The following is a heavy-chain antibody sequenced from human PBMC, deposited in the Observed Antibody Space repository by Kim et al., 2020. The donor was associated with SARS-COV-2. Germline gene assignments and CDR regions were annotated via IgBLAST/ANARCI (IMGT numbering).Heavy chain of an antibody. CDR1: GGSFSGYY. V-gene: IGHV4-34*01. CDR3: ARLRIVVVPAAILAVDGFDP. Sequence: SETLSLTCAVYGGSFSGYYWSWIRQPPGKGLEWIGEINHSGSTNYNPSLKSRVTISVDTSKNQFSLKLSSVTAADTAVYYCARLRIVVVPAAILAVDGFDPWGQGTLVTVSS. CDR2: INHSGST. D-gene: IGHD2-2*02. J-gene: IGHJ5*02.